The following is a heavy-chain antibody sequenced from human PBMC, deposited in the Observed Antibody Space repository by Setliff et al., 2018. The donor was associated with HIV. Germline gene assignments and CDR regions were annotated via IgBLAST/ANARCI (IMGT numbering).Heavy chain of an antibody. V-gene: IGHV4-59*08. CDR2: IYYSGST. Sequence: PSETLSLTCTVSGGYITTYYWSWIRQPPGKGLEWIGYIYYSGSTNYNPSLKSRVTISVDTSKNQFSLKLSSVTAADTAVYYCARGEFYCGTACYWSSFDYWGQGILVTVSS. CDR3: ARGEFYCGTACYWSSFDY. D-gene: IGHD2-21*02. J-gene: IGHJ4*02. CDR1: GGYITTYY.